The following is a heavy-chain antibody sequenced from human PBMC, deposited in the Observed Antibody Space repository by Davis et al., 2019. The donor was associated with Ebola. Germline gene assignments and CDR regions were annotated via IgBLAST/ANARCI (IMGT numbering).Heavy chain of an antibody. V-gene: IGHV3-74*01. Sequence: GESLKISCAASRVTSTTNWIHWVRQAPGHLLVFFSRINPDWTKTGYADSVRGRFTISRDIAKNTLFLQMNSLTAEHSAVYYCTRDFDWHDGSWGQGTLVTVSS. CDR3: TRDFDWHDGS. CDR2: INPDWTKT. J-gene: IGHJ5*02. CDR1: RVTSTTNW. D-gene: IGHD3-9*01.